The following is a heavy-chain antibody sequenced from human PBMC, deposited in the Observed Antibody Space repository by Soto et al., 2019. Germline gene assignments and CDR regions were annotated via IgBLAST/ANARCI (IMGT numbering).Heavy chain of an antibody. CDR3: ARARMGSNYFEY. CDR1: GFMFRDYY. CDR2: IPIRGSST. J-gene: IGHJ4*02. V-gene: IGHV3-11*06. Sequence: GGALRLSCAASGFMFRDYYMSWIRHSPGRGLEWISNIPIRGSSTNYADCVRGRFTISRDNAKSSLYLQMNNLRVEDTAVYSCARARMGSNYFEYWGQGA. D-gene: IGHD1-26*01.